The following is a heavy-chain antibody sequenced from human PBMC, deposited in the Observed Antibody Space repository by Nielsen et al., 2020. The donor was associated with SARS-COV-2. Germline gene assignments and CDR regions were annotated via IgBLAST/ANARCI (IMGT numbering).Heavy chain of an antibody. V-gene: IGHV3-23*01. J-gene: IGHJ4*02. CDR3: ATERGIGGGIADVFDY. CDR2: ISGSADIT. D-gene: IGHD6-13*01. CDR1: GFIFSSYA. Sequence: GESLKISCAGSGFIFSSYAMTWVRQAPGKGLAWVSAISGSADITYYADSVKGRFTISRDNSRNTLYLQMNSLRAEDTAVYYCATERGIGGGIADVFDYWGQGTLVTVSS.